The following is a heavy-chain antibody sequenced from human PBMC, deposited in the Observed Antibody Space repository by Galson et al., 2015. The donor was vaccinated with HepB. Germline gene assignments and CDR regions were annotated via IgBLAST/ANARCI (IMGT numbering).Heavy chain of an antibody. Sequence: GSISSSSYSWGWIRQPPGKGLEWIGSIYYSGSTYYNPSLKSRVTISVDTSKNQFSLKLSSVTAADTAVYYCASPSIAAAGTHFDYWGQGTLVTVSS. D-gene: IGHD6-13*01. CDR3: ASPSIAAAGTHFDY. CDR1: GSISSSSYS. CDR2: IYYSGST. V-gene: IGHV4-39*01. J-gene: IGHJ4*02.